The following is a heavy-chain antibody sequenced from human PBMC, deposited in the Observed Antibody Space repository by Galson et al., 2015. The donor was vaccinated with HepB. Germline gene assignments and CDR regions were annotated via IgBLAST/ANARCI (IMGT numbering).Heavy chain of an antibody. J-gene: IGHJ4*02. CDR3: ARGGPYYSSSWYDPPNFDY. CDR2: ISYDGSNK. CDR1: GFTFSSYA. V-gene: IGHV3-30-3*01. Sequence: SLRLSCAASGFTFSSYAMHWVRQAPGKGLEWVAVISYDGSNKYYADSVKGRFTISRDNSKNTLYLQMNSLRAEDTAVYYCARGGPYYSSSWYDPPNFDYWGQGTLVTVSS. D-gene: IGHD6-13*01.